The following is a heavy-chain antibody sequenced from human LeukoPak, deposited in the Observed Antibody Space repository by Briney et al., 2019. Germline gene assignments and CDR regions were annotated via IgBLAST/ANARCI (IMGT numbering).Heavy chain of an antibody. V-gene: IGHV3-7*05. Sequence: GGSLRLSCAASGFTFSNHWMSWVRQAPGKGLEWVANINQDGSEKYYVDSVKGRFTIPRDNAKNSLYLQMNSLRAEDTAIYYCARGAIAVSRDYWGQGTLVTVSS. J-gene: IGHJ4*02. D-gene: IGHD6-19*01. CDR2: INQDGSEK. CDR3: ARGAIAVSRDY. CDR1: GFTFSNHW.